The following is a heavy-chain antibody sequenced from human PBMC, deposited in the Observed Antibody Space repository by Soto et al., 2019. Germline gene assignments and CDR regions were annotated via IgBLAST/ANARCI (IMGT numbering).Heavy chain of an antibody. V-gene: IGHV3-64*01. Sequence: GGSLRLSCAASGFTFSSYAMHWVRQAPGKGLEYVSAISSNGGSTYYANSVKGRFTISRDNSKNTLYLQMGSLRAEDMAVYYCARWGLVEMATIWMGGYYYYGMDVWGQGTTVTVSS. CDR3: ARWGLVEMATIWMGGYYYYGMDV. J-gene: IGHJ6*02. CDR1: GFTFSSYA. D-gene: IGHD5-12*01. CDR2: ISSNGGST.